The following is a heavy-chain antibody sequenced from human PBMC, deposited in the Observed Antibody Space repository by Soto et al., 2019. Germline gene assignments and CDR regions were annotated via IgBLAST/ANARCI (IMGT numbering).Heavy chain of an antibody. CDR2: IIPIFDTA. CDR3: ARDMIPAAISYRYYALDV. CDR1: GGTFSNYA. V-gene: IGHV1-69*01. D-gene: IGHD2-2*01. Sequence: QVQLVQSGAEVKTPGSSVKVSCKASGGTFSNYAISWVRQAPGQGLEWMGGIIPIFDTADYAQRFQGRVTITADESTSTAYLELSSLTSGYTAVYYCARDMIPAAISYRYYALDVWGQGTTVTVSS. J-gene: IGHJ6*02.